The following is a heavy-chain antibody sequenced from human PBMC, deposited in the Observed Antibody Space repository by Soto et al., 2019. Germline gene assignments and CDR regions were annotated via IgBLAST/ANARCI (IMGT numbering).Heavy chain of an antibody. V-gene: IGHV1-18*01. CDR1: GYTFTRYG. Sequence: QVQLVQSGAEVKNPGASVKVSCKASGYTFTRYGIGWARQAPGQGLEWMGWINTYNGNTNYAQNVQGRVTLATYTXXSTAYMELRSLRSNDTAIYYCAMVDVYVTPSPQDVWGQGTTVIVSS. CDR3: AMVDVYVTPSPQDV. CDR2: INTYNGNT. J-gene: IGHJ6*02. D-gene: IGHD3-16*01.